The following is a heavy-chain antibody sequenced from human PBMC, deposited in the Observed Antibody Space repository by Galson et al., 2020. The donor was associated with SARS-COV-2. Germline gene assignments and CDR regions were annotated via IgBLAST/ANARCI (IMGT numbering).Heavy chain of an antibody. J-gene: IGHJ5*02. CDR2: ISGSGGST. D-gene: IGHD3-22*01. Sequence: GESLKISCAASGFTFSSYAMSWVRQAPGKGLEWVSAISGSGGSTYYADSVKGRFTISRDNSKNTLYLQMNSLRAEDTAVYYCAKDRGGYYYAWGQGTLVTVSS. CDR1: GFTFSSYA. V-gene: IGHV3-23*01. CDR3: AKDRGGYYYA.